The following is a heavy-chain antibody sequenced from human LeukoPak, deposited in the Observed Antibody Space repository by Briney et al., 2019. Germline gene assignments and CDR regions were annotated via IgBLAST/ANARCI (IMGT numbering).Heavy chain of an antibody. CDR1: GGSISSSSYY. D-gene: IGHD3-22*01. CDR2: IYYSGST. Sequence: SETLSLTCTVSGGSISSSSYYWGWIRQPPGKGLEWIGSIYYSGSTYYNPSLKSRVTISVDTSKNQFSLKLSSVTAADTAVYYCARLTKPYDSRHFDYWGQGTLVTVSS. J-gene: IGHJ4*02. V-gene: IGHV4-39*07. CDR3: ARLTKPYDSRHFDY.